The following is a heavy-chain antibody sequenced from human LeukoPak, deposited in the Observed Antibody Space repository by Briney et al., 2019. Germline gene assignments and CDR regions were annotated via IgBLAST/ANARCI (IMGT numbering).Heavy chain of an antibody. V-gene: IGHV4-31*03. CDR3: ARATTVTTRYFDS. J-gene: IGHJ4*01. D-gene: IGHD4-17*01. CDR2: ISYSGTT. CDR1: SGSFSGGGYF. Sequence: ASETLSLTCTVSSGSFSGGGYFYNWICQPPGKGLEWIGYISYSGTTYYNPSLKSRAIVTADMSKSQFSLKLNSVTAADTAVYYCARATTVTTRYFDSWGQGTLVTVTS.